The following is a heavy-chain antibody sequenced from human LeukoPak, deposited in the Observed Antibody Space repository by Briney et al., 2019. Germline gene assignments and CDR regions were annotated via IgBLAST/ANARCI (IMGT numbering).Heavy chain of an antibody. D-gene: IGHD5-12*01. Sequence: SVKVSCKASGGTFSSYAISWVRQAPGQALEWMGGIIPIFGTANYAQKFQGRVTITADESTSTAYMELSSLRSEDTAVYYCARVNIVATIRDYYYYGMDVWGQGTTVTVSS. CDR2: IIPIFGTA. CDR3: ARVNIVATIRDYYYYGMDV. V-gene: IGHV1-69*13. CDR1: GGTFSSYA. J-gene: IGHJ6*02.